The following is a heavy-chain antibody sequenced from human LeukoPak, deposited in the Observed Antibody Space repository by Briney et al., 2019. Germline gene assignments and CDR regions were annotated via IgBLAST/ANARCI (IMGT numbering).Heavy chain of an antibody. V-gene: IGHV4-4*07. D-gene: IGHD2-2*02. CDR1: GGSISSYY. CDR2: IYTSGST. Sequence: SETLSLTCTVSGGSISSYYWSWIRQPAGKGLEWIGRIYTSGSTNYNPSLKSRVTMSVDTSKNQFSLKLSSVTAADTAVYYCARVGRLGYCSSTRCYTGGDYFDYWGQGTLVTVSS. CDR3: ARVGRLGYCSSTRCYTGGDYFDY. J-gene: IGHJ4*02.